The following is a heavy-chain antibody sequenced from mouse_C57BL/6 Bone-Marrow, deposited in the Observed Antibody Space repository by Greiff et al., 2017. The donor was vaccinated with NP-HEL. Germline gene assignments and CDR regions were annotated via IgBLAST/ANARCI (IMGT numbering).Heavy chain of an antibody. CDR1: GYTFTEYT. Sequence: VKLMESGAELVKPGASVKLSCKASGYTFTEYTIHWVKQRSGQGLEWIGWFYPGSGSIKYNEKFKDKATLTADKSSSTVYMELSRLTSEDSAVYFCARHEGIYYGNPAWFAYWGQGTLVTVSA. CDR3: ARHEGIYYGNPAWFAY. V-gene: IGHV1-62-2*01. CDR2: FYPGSGSI. J-gene: IGHJ3*01. D-gene: IGHD2-1*01.